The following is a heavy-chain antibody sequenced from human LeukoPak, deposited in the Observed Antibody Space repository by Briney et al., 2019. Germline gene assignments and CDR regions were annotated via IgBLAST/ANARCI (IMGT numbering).Heavy chain of an antibody. D-gene: IGHD1-26*01. V-gene: IGHV3-30*03. CDR3: ARDRAYSGSSCFDY. J-gene: IGHJ4*02. Sequence: PGGSLRLSCATSGFTFRNYVVHWVRQAPGKGLEWLALLSSDGTNDYYADSVKGRFTISRDTSKNTLYLQMNSLKNEDTAAYYCARDRAYSGSSCFDYWGQGTLVTVSS. CDR2: LSSDGTND. CDR1: GFTFRNYV.